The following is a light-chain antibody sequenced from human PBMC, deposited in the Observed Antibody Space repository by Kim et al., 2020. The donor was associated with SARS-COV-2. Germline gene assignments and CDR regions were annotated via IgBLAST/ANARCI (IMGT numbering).Light chain of an antibody. CDR3: QQYQSYSYT. V-gene: IGKV1-5*01. CDR2: DAY. J-gene: IGKJ2*01. Sequence: DIQMTQSPSTLSVSVGDRVTITCRATQSISGWLAWYQQKPGKAPKLLISDAYRLESGVPSRFSGSGSGTEFTLTISSLQPDDSATYYCQQYQSYSYTFGQGTKLEI. CDR1: QSISGW.